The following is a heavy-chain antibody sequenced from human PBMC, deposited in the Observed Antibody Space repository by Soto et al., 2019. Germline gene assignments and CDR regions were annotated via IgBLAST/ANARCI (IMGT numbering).Heavy chain of an antibody. J-gene: IGHJ3*02. CDR1: GYTFTSYG. V-gene: IGHV1-18*01. Sequence: ASVKVSCKASGYTFTSYGISWVRQAPGQGLEWMGWISAHNGDTNYAQKFQGRLTVTTDTSTSTAYMELRSLRSDDTAVYLCARDQDPYYDILTGDTRSKDDGFEIWGQGTMVTVSS. CDR2: ISAHNGDT. D-gene: IGHD3-9*01. CDR3: ARDQDPYYDILTGDTRSKDDGFEI.